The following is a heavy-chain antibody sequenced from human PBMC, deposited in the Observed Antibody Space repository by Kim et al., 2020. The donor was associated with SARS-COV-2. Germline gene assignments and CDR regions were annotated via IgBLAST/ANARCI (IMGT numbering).Heavy chain of an antibody. J-gene: IGHJ6*02. CDR2: ISSSSSYI. CDR1: GFTFSSYS. V-gene: IGHV3-21*01. CDR3: ARAFYYGSGSYSGYYGMDV. D-gene: IGHD3-10*01. Sequence: GGSLRLSCAASGFTFSSYSMNWVRQAPGKGLEWVSSISSSSSYIYYADSVKGRFTISRDNAKNSLYLQMNSLRAEDTAVYYCARAFYYGSGSYSGYYGMDVWGQGTTVTVSS.